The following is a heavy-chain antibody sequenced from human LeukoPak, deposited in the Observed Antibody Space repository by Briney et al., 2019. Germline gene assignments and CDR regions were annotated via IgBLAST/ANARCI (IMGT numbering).Heavy chain of an antibody. J-gene: IGHJ4*02. CDR3: ARGGDELEPLDY. CDR2: IIPIFGTA. CDR1: GGTFISYA. Sequence: SVKVSCKASGGTFISYAISWVRQAPGQGLEWMGGIIPIFGTANYAQKFQGRVTITADESTSTAYMELSSLRSEDTAVYYCARGGDELEPLDYWGQGTLVTVSS. V-gene: IGHV1-69*13. D-gene: IGHD1-1*01.